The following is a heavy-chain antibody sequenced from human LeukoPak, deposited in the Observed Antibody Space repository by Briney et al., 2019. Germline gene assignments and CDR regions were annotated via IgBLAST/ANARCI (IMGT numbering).Heavy chain of an antibody. CDR3: ARSPRFSYGVDY. D-gene: IGHD3-10*01. CDR2: ISSSSSYI. V-gene: IGHV3-21*01. CDR1: GFTFSSYS. J-gene: IGHJ4*02. Sequence: GGSLRLSCAASGFTFSSYSMNWVRQAPGKGLEWVSSISSSSSYIYHADSVKGRFTISRDNAKNSLYLQMNSLRAEDTAVYYCARSPRFSYGVDYWGQGTLVTVSS.